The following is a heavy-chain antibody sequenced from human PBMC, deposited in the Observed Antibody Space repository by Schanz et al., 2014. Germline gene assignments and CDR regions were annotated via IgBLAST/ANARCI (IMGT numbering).Heavy chain of an antibody. Sequence: QVQLVQSGAEVKKLGASVKVSCKASGYTFTDYYMHWVRQAPGQGLEWMGRINPNSGGTNYAQKFQGRVTMTRDTSISTAYMEMSRLRSDDTAVYYCAREGTVIRGLSGWFDPWGQGTLVTVSS. D-gene: IGHD3-10*01. J-gene: IGHJ5*02. V-gene: IGHV1-2*06. CDR3: AREGTVIRGLSGWFDP. CDR1: GYTFTDYY. CDR2: INPNSGGT.